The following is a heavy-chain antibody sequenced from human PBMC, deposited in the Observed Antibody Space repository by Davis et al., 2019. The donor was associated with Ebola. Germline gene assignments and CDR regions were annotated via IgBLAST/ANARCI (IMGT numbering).Heavy chain of an antibody. J-gene: IGHJ6*04. CDR3: ARGAEHCGSTSCYLLYYYGMDV. Sequence: ASVKVSCKASGYTFTSYGISWVRQAPGQGPEWMGWISAYNGNTNYAQKLQDRVTMTTDTSTTTAYMELRSLRSDDTAVYYCARGAEHCGSTSCYLLYYYGMDVWGKGTTVTVSS. CDR1: GYTFTSYG. CDR2: ISAYNGNT. D-gene: IGHD2-2*01. V-gene: IGHV1-18*04.